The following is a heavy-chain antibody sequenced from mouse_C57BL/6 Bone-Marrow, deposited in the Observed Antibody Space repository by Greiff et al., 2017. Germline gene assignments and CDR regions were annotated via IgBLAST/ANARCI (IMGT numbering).Heavy chain of an antibody. D-gene: IGHD2-4*01. Sequence: VQLQQSGAELVKPGASVKLSCTASGFNIKDYYMHWVKQRTEQGLEWIGRIDPEDGETKYAPKFQGKATITADPSANTAYLQLSSLTSEDTAVYYCARTRWVYYDYDGFYYAMDYWGQGTSVTVSS. V-gene: IGHV14-2*01. J-gene: IGHJ4*01. CDR2: IDPEDGET. CDR3: ARTRWVYYDYDGFYYAMDY. CDR1: GFNIKDYY.